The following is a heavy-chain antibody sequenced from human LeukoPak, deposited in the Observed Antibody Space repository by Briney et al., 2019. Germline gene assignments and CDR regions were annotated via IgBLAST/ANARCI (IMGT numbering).Heavy chain of an antibody. Sequence: GGSLRLSCAASGFTFSSYWMSWVRQAPGKGLEWVANIKQDGSEKYYVDSVKGRFTISRDNAKNSLYLQMNSLRAEDTAVYYCARPPHASAGTGPDDHWGQGTLVTVSS. CDR3: ARPPHASAGTGPDDH. V-gene: IGHV3-7*01. CDR2: IKQDGSEK. J-gene: IGHJ4*02. CDR1: GFTFSSYW. D-gene: IGHD6-19*01.